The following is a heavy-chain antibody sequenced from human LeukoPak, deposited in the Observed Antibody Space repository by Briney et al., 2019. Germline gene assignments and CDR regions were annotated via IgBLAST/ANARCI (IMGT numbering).Heavy chain of an antibody. V-gene: IGHV3-30*02. CDR3: AGGTLAVALLED. CDR2: IRYDGSNK. CDR1: GFTFSSYG. J-gene: IGHJ4*02. D-gene: IGHD6-19*01. Sequence: GGSLRLSCAASGFTFSSYGMHWVRQAPGKGLEWVAFIRYDGSNKYYADSVKGRFTISRDNSKNTLYLQMNSLRTEDTAVYYCAGGTLAVALLEDWGQGTLVTVSS.